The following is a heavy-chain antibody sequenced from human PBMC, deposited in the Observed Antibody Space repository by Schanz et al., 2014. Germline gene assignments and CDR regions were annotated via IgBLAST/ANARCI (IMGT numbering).Heavy chain of an antibody. CDR3: AKGLYYDNTGGGFDY. D-gene: IGHD3-16*01. CDR2: ISGSGGST. V-gene: IGHV3-23*01. Sequence: EVQLLESGGGLVRPGGSLRLSCAASGFTFSNYAMSWVRQAPGKGLEWVSAISGSGGSTYYADSVKGRFTVSRDNARNSLYLHMNTLGAEDTAVYYCAKGLYYDNTGGGFDYWGQGTLVTVSS. CDR1: GFTFSNYA. J-gene: IGHJ4*02.